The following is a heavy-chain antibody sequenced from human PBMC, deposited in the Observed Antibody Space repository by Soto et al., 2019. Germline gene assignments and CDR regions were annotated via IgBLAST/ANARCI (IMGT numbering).Heavy chain of an antibody. J-gene: IGHJ6*02. V-gene: IGHV5-10-1*01. CDR2: IDPSDSYT. CDR1: GYIFTSYC. CDR3: ERLPLQTLRFLESYYGMDV. D-gene: IGHD3-3*01. Sequence: GESLKISCKCSGYIFTSYCIILVRQMPGKGLEWMGRIDPSDSYTNYSPSFQGHVTISADKSISTAYLQWSSLKASDTAMYYCERLPLQTLRFLESYYGMDVWGQGTPVTVSS.